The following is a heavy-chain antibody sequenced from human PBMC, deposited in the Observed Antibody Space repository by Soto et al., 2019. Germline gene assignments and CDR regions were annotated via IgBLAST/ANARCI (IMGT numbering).Heavy chain of an antibody. CDR2: IYWDDDK. V-gene: IGHV2-5*02. CDR1: GFSLSTSGVC. Sequence: QITLKESGPTLVKPTQTLTLTCTFSGFSLSTSGVCVGWIRQPPGKALEWLALIYWDDDKLYSPSLKSRLTITKDTSKNQVVLTMTNMDPVDTATYYCAHRPSYCSGYSCYSGFDYWGQGTLVTVSS. D-gene: IGHD2-15*01. CDR3: AHRPSYCSGYSCYSGFDY. J-gene: IGHJ4*02.